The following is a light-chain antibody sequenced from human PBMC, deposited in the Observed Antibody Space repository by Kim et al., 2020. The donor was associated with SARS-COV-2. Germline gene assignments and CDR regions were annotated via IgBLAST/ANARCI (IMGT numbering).Light chain of an antibody. CDR3: QHYDDSPCT. Sequence: IVLTQSPGTLSLSPGERATLSCRASQSVSSSYLAWYQQKPGQAPRLLIYGTSSRATGIPDRFSGSGSGTDFTLTISRLEPEDFAIYYCQHYDDSPCTFGQGTKVDIK. CDR2: GTS. J-gene: IGKJ1*01. V-gene: IGKV3-20*01. CDR1: QSVSSSY.